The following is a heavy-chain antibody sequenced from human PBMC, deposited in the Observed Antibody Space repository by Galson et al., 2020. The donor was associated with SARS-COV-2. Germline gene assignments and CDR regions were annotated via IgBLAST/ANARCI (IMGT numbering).Heavy chain of an antibody. Sequence: GESLKISCAASGFTFSSYAMHWVRQAPGKGLEWVAVISYDGSNKYYADSVKGRFTISRDNSKNTLYLQMNSLRAEDTAVYYCARDYYGSGSNGASWFDSWGQGTLVTVSS. D-gene: IGHD3-10*01. V-gene: IGHV3-30*04. CDR1: GFTFSSYA. CDR3: ARDYYGSGSNGASWFDS. J-gene: IGHJ5*01. CDR2: ISYDGSNK.